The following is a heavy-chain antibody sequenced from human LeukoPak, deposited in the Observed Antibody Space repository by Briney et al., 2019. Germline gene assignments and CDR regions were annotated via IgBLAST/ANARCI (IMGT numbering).Heavy chain of an antibody. CDR2: LIPIFGTA. J-gene: IGHJ4*02. CDR3: ARYNWSDLGRGYYFDY. Sequence: SVKVSCKASGGTFSSYANSWVRQAPGQELEWMGGLIPIFGTANYAQKFQGRVTITADESTSTAYMELSSLRSEDTAVYYCARYNWSDLGRGYYFDYWGQGTLVTVSS. V-gene: IGHV1-69*13. D-gene: IGHD1-20*01. CDR1: GGTFSSYA.